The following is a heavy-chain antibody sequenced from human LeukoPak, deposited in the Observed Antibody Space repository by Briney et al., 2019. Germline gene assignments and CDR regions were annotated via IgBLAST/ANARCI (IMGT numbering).Heavy chain of an antibody. CDR3: AKGLRDTVVGAANFDY. J-gene: IGHJ4*02. Sequence: GGTLRLSCAASGFTFSSYAMSWVRQAPGKGLEWVSAISGSGGSTYYADSVKGRFTISRDNSKNTLYLQMNSLRAEDTAVYYCAKGLRDTVVGAANFDYWGQGTLVTVSS. D-gene: IGHD1-26*01. V-gene: IGHV3-23*01. CDR2: ISGSGGST. CDR1: GFTFSSYA.